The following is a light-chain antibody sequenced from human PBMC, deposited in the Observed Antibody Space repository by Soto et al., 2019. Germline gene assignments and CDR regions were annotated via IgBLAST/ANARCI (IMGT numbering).Light chain of an antibody. CDR1: QSLLHSNGYNW. V-gene: IGKV2-28*01. Sequence: DIVMTQSPLSLPVTPGEPASISCRSSQSLLHSNGYNWLDWYLQKPGQSPQLLIYLGSNRASGVPDRFSGSGSGTEFTLKISRVEAEDVGVYYCMQALQTPYTFGQGTKLEIK. CDR3: MQALQTPYT. CDR2: LGS. J-gene: IGKJ2*01.